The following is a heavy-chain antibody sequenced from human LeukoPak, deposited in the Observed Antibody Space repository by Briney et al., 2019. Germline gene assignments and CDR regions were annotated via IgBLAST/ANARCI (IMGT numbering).Heavy chain of an antibody. Sequence: GGSLRLSCAASGFTFSSYWMSWVRQAPGKGLEWVANIKQDGSEKYYVDSVKGRFTISRDNAKNSLYLQMNSLRAEDTAVYYCARGQKGHYYYMDVWGKGITVTVSS. CDR3: ARGQKGHYYYMDV. CDR2: IKQDGSEK. V-gene: IGHV3-7*04. J-gene: IGHJ6*03. CDR1: GFTFSSYW.